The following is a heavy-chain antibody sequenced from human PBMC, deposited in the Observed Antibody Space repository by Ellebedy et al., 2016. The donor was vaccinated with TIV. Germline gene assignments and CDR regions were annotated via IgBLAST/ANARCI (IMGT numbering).Heavy chain of an antibody. CDR2: INSDGSST. CDR1: GFTFSSYW. D-gene: IGHD2-21*02. Sequence: GESLKISCAASGFTFSSYWMHWVRQAPGKGLVWVSRINSDGSSTSYADSVKGRFTISRDNAKNTLYLQMNSLRVEDTAVYYCARDLNGACGGDCYYYYFDYWGQGTLVTVSS. V-gene: IGHV3-74*01. CDR3: ARDLNGACGGDCYYYYFDY. J-gene: IGHJ4*02.